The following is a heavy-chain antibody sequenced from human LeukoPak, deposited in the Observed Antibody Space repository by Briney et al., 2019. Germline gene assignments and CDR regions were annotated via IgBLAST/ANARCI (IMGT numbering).Heavy chain of an antibody. J-gene: IGHJ4*02. V-gene: IGHV3-15*01. CDR2: IKTKADGGTT. D-gene: IGHD3-16*01. CDR1: GFTFSNAW. Sequence: GGSLRLSCAGSGFTFSNAWMSWVRQAPGKGLEWVGRIKTKADGGTTDYAAPVKGRFTISRDDSKNTLYLQMNSLKTEDTALYYCSTAYTTFDSWGQGTLVTVAS. CDR3: STAYTTFDS.